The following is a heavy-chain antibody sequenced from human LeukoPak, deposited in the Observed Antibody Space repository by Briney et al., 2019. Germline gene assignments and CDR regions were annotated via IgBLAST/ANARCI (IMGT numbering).Heavy chain of an antibody. Sequence: SETLSLTCTVSGGSISSYYWSWIRQRPGEGLEWIGYIYYGGNAHYNPSLRSRVTISVDTSRNQFSLKLNSVTVADTAVYYCARELGGGIDVWGQGTTVTVSS. CDR3: ARELGGGIDV. J-gene: IGHJ6*02. V-gene: IGHV4-59*06. CDR2: IYYGGNA. CDR1: GGSISSYY. D-gene: IGHD1-26*01.